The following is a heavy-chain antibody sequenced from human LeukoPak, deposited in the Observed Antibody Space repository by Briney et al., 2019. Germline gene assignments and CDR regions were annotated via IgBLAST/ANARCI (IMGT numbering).Heavy chain of an antibody. V-gene: IGHV3-23*01. D-gene: IGHD2-8*02. CDR1: GFTFSSYA. CDR3: AKMKGRYWIPCVLDY. J-gene: IGHJ4*02. Sequence: GGSLRLSCAASGFTFSSYAMSWVRQAPGKGLEWVSAISGSGGSTYYADSVKGRFTISRDNSKNTLYLQMNSLRAEDTAVYYCAKMKGRYWIPCVLDYWGQGTLVTVSS. CDR2: ISGSGGST.